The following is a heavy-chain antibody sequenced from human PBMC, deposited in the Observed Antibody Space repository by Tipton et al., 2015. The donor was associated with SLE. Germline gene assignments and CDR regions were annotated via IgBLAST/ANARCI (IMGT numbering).Heavy chain of an antibody. V-gene: IGHV4-59*08. CDR1: GGSISSHY. CDR3: AIHTGIVGATPFVY. D-gene: IGHD1-26*01. J-gene: IGHJ4*02. Sequence: TLSLTCTVSGGSISSHYWSWIRQPPGKGLEWIGYIYYSGSTNYNPSLKSRVTISVDTSKNQFSLKLSSVTAADTAVYYCAIHTGIVGATPFVYWGQGTLVTVSS. CDR2: IYYSGST.